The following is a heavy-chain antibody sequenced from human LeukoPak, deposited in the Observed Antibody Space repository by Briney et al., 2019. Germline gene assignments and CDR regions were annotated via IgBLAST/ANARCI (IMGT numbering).Heavy chain of an antibody. V-gene: IGHV1-2*02. Sequence: ASVKVSCKASGYTFTGYYMHWVRQAPGQGLEWMGWINPNSGGTNYAQKFQGRVTMTRDTSISTAYMELSRLRSDDTAVYCCTRDPYGLGQFDPWGQGTLVTVSS. CDR2: INPNSGGT. CDR1: GYTFTGYY. CDR3: TRDPYGLGQFDP. J-gene: IGHJ5*02. D-gene: IGHD3-10*01.